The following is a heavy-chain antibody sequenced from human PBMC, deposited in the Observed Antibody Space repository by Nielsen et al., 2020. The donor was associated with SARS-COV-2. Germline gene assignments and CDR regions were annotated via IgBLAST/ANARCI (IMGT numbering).Heavy chain of an antibody. CDR1: GYSFTSYW. Sequence: GASLNISCKGSGYSFTSYWIGWVRQMPGKGLEWMGIIYPGDSETRYSPFFQGPVTISADKSNSTSYLQWSSLKASDTAMYYCARPNSSGWYHAFDIWGQGTMVTVSS. J-gene: IGHJ3*02. V-gene: IGHV5-51*01. D-gene: IGHD6-19*01. CDR3: ARPNSSGWYHAFDI. CDR2: IYPGDSET.